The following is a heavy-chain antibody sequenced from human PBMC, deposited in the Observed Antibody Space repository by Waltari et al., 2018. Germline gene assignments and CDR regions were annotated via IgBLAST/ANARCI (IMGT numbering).Heavy chain of an antibody. V-gene: IGHV4-38-2*01. CDR3: ARGMDYYDSSGYYYPWFDP. Sequence: QVQLQESGPGLVKPSATLSLTCAVSGYSISSGSSWGWIRQPPGKGLEWIGSIYHSGSTYYNPSLKSRVTISVDTSKNQFSLKLNSVTAADTAVYYCARGMDYYDSSGYYYPWFDPWGQGTLVTVSS. J-gene: IGHJ5*02. CDR1: GYSISSGSS. CDR2: IYHSGST. D-gene: IGHD3-22*01.